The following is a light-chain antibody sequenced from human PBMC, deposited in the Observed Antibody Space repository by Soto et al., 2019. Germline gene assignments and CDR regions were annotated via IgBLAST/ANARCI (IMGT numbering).Light chain of an antibody. CDR2: AAS. V-gene: IGKV1-39*01. CDR3: QQSFNTPLT. Sequence: DIQMTQSPSSLSASVGDRVTITCRASQSISSYLNWYQQKPGKAPILLIYAASNLQSGVPSRFSGSRSGTDFTLTISSLQPEDFATYDCQQSFNTPLTFGGGTKVEI. J-gene: IGKJ4*01. CDR1: QSISSY.